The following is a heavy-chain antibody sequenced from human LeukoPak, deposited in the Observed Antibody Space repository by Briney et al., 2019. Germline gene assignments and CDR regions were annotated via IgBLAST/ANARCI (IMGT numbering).Heavy chain of an antibody. Sequence: SETLSLTCTVSGGSISSGGYYWSWIRQHPGKGLEWIGYIYYSGSTYYNPSLKSRVTISVDTSKNQFSLKLSSVTAADTAVYYCARENYYGSAKVYAFDIWGQGTMVTVSS. J-gene: IGHJ3*02. CDR2: IYYSGST. CDR1: GGSISSGGYY. CDR3: ARENYYGSAKVYAFDI. D-gene: IGHD3-10*01. V-gene: IGHV4-31*03.